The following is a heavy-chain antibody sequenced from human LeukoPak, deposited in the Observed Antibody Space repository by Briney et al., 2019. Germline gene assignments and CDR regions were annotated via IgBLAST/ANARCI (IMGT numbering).Heavy chain of an antibody. Sequence: ASVKVSCKASVYTFTGYYTHWVRQAPGQGLEWMGWINPNSGGTNYAQKFQGRVTMTRDTSISTAYMELSRLRSDDTAVYYCARALRPNYSSSWSEPGYWGQGTLVTVSS. CDR3: ARALRPNYSSSWSEPGY. J-gene: IGHJ4*02. D-gene: IGHD6-13*01. CDR1: VYTFTGYY. CDR2: INPNSGGT. V-gene: IGHV1-2*02.